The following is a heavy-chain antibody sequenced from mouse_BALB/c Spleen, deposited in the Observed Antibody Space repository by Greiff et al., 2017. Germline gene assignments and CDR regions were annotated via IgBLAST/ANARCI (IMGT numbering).Heavy chain of an antibody. Sequence: EVQRVESGGGLVKPGGSLKLSCAASGFAFSSYDMSWVRQTPEKRLEWVAYISSGGGSTYYPDTVKGRFTISRDNAKNTLYLQMSSLKSEDTAMYYCARQDGYYDYAMDYWGQGTSVTVSS. V-gene: IGHV5-12-1*01. J-gene: IGHJ4*01. CDR1: GFAFSSYD. CDR2: ISSGGGST. CDR3: ARQDGYYDYAMDY. D-gene: IGHD2-3*01.